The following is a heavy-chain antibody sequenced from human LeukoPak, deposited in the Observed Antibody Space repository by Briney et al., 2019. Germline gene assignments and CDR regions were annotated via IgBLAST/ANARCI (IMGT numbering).Heavy chain of an antibody. Sequence: SETLSLTCTVSGGSISSTSYYWGWIRQPPGKGLEWIGSLYYSGTTYFNPSLKSRVTMSVDTSKNQFSLKLSSVTAADTAVYYCARGDSVMDVWGQGTTVTVSS. CDR3: ARGDSVMDV. J-gene: IGHJ6*02. CDR1: GGSISSTSYY. CDR2: LYYSGTT. D-gene: IGHD3-22*01. V-gene: IGHV4-39*01.